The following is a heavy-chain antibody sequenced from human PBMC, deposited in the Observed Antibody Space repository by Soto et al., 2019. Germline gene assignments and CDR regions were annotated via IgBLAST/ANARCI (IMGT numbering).Heavy chain of an antibody. CDR3: AKGGGSNWFDP. D-gene: IGHD5-12*01. Sequence: EVQLLESGGGLVQPGGSLRLSCTASGFTFSSYAMSWVRQAPGKGLEWVSAISSSGGSTYFADSVKGRFTISRDNSKGTLFLQMNSLRAEDTAIYYCAKGGGSNWFDPWGQGTLVSVSA. CDR1: GFTFSSYA. V-gene: IGHV3-23*01. J-gene: IGHJ5*02. CDR2: ISSSGGST.